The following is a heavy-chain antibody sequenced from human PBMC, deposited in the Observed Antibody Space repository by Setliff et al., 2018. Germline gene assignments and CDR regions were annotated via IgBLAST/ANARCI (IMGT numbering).Heavy chain of an antibody. CDR1: GGSISSGSNY. V-gene: IGHV4-61*09. J-gene: IGHJ4*02. Sequence: PSETLSLTCTVSGGSISSGSNYWSWIRQPAGRGLEWIGHIDPSGNTNYHPSLKSRVTISGDTSKNHFSLKVNSVPAADTALYYCARSPSSGAYWNPRTFYSDYWGQGTLVTVSS. CDR3: ARSPSSGAYWNPRTFYSDY. CDR2: IDPSGNT. D-gene: IGHD1-26*01.